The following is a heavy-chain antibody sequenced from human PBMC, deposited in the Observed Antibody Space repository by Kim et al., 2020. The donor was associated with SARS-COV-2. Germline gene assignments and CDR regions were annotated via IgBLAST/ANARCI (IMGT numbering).Heavy chain of an antibody. Sequence: GGSLRLSCAASGFTFSSYAMHWVRQAPGKGLEWVAVISYDGSNKYYADSVKGRFTSPRDNSKNTLYLQINSLRAEDTAVYYCARDRGYGYYYMDVWGKG. CDR1: GFTFSSYA. D-gene: IGHD5-12*01. V-gene: IGHV3-30-3*01. CDR3: ARDRGYGYYYMDV. CDR2: ISYDGSNK. J-gene: IGHJ6*03.